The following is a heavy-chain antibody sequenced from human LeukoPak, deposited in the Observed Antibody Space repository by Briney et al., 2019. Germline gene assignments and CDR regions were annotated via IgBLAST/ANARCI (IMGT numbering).Heavy chain of an antibody. CDR1: GGSISSSNW. CDR3: ASSTGGYSGYDHPKDYYYYGMDV. J-gene: IGHJ6*04. CDR2: IYHSGST. V-gene: IGHV4-4*02. D-gene: IGHD5-12*01. Sequence: PSETLSLTRAVSGGSISSSNWWSWVRQPPGKGLEWIGEIYHSGSTNYNPSLKSRVTISVDKSKNQFSLKLSSVTAADTAVYYCASSTGGYSGYDHPKDYYYYGMDVWGKGTTVTVSS.